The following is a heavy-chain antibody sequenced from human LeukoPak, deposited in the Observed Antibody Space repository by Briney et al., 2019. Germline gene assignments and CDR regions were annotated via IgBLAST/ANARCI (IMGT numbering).Heavy chain of an antibody. D-gene: IGHD3-10*02. J-gene: IGHJ4*02. V-gene: IGHV3-43*02. Sequence: GGSLRLSCAASGFRFDDSAMHWVRQPPGKGLEWVSLISGEGGSTFYADSVRGRFTISRDNSKNSLYLQMNSLKPEDTALYYCAAYVNLDYWGQGTLVTASS. CDR3: AAYVNLDY. CDR1: GFRFDDSA. CDR2: ISGEGGST.